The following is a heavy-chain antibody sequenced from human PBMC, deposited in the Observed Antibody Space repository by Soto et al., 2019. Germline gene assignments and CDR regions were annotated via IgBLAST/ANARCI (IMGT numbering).Heavy chain of an antibody. CDR3: ARDLIAAAGYHYYGMDV. CDR1: GDSVSSNSAA. Sequence: PAQTLSLTCALSGDSVSSNSAAWNWIRQSPSRGLEWLGRTYYRSKWYNDYAVSVKSRITINPDTSKNQFSLQLNSVTPEDTAVYYCARDLIAAAGYHYYGMDVWGQGTTVTGSS. CDR2: TYYRSKWYN. D-gene: IGHD6-13*01. V-gene: IGHV6-1*01. J-gene: IGHJ6*02.